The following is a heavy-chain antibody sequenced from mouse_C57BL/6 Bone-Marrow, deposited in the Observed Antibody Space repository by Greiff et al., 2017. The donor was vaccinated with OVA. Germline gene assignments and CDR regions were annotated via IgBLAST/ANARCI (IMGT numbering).Heavy chain of an antibody. Sequence: EVKLMESGTVLARPGASVKMSFKTSGYTFTSYCMHLVKQRPGQGLEWIGASYTGNSATSYNKKFKGKAKMTTVPSASTAYMELSSLTNEDSAVYYCTRRSYYDNHYAMDYWGQGTSGTVSS. D-gene: IGHD2-1*01. CDR3: TRRSYYDNHYAMDY. CDR2: SYTGNSAT. V-gene: IGHV1-5*01. CDR1: GYTFTSYC. J-gene: IGHJ4*01.